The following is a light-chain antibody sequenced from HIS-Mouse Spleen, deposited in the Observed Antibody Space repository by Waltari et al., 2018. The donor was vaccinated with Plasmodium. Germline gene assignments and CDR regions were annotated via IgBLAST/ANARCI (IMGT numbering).Light chain of an antibody. J-gene: IGKJ4*01. Sequence: DIQMTQSPSSLSASVGDRVTITCRASQSISSYLNWYEQKPGKAPKLLIYAASSLQSGVPSRFSGSESGPDFTLTISSLRPEDFATYYCQQSYSTPPTFGGRTKVEIK. CDR2: AAS. CDR3: QQSYSTPPT. CDR1: QSISSY. V-gene: IGKV1-39*01.